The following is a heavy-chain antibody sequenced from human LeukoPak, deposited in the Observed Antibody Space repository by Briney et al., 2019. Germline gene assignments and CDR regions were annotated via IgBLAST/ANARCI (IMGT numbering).Heavy chain of an antibody. CDR1: GFTFITHS. D-gene: IGHD4-17*01. CDR3: ARDYYGDYVFDY. J-gene: IGHJ4*02. Sequence: PGGSLRLSCAASGFTFITHSMNWVRQAPGKGLEWVSSISSSSTYIYYADSVKGRFTISRDNAKNSLYLQMHSLRAEDTAVYYCARDYYGDYVFDYWGQGTLVTVSS. V-gene: IGHV3-21*01. CDR2: ISSSSTYI.